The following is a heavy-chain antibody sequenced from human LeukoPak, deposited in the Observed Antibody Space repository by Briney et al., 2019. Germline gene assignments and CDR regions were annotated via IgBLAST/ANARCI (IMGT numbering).Heavy chain of an antibody. Sequence: GGSLRLSCAASGFTFSTDAMTWVRQAPGKGLQWVSAISGSGGSTYYGDSVKGRFTISRDNSKNMMYLHMNSLRVEDTAVYYCARDSSGWSKNYWGQGTLVTVSS. CDR2: ISGSGGST. CDR3: ARDSSGWSKNY. V-gene: IGHV3-23*01. J-gene: IGHJ4*02. CDR1: GFTFSTDA. D-gene: IGHD6-19*01.